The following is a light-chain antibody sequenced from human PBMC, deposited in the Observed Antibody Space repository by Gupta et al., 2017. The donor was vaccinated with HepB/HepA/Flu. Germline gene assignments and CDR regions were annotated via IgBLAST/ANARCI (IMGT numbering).Light chain of an antibody. CDR1: QSISSNY. V-gene: IGKV3-20*01. Sequence: EFVLPQSPGTLSLSSGERATFTCRASQSISSNYLAWYQQKFDQAPRLLIYGASSKVNGIPDRFSGSGSGTDFTIPISRLEHEDFAVYFCQQYGSAPLTFGGGTKVEIK. CDR2: GAS. CDR3: QQYGSAPLT. J-gene: IGKJ4*01.